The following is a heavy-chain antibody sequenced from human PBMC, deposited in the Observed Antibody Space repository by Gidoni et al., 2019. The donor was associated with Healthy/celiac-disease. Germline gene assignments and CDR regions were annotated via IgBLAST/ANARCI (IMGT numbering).Heavy chain of an antibody. CDR1: GGSFSGYY. D-gene: IGHD3-10*01. Sequence: QVQLQQWGAGLLKPSETLSLTCAVYGGSFSGYYWSWIRQPPGKGLEWIGEINHSGSTNYNPSLKSRVTISVDTSKNQFSLKLSSVTAADTAVYYCASGLWFGDFEYYYYYGMDVWGQGTTVTVSS. CDR3: ASGLWFGDFEYYYYYGMDV. V-gene: IGHV4-34*01. J-gene: IGHJ6*02. CDR2: INHSGST.